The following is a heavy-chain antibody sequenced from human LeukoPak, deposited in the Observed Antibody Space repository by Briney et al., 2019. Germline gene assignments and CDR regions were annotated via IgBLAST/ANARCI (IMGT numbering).Heavy chain of an antibody. D-gene: IGHD4-23*01. V-gene: IGHV3-30-3*01. CDR2: ISYDGSNK. CDR1: GFTFSSYA. J-gene: IGHJ4*02. Sequence: GGALRLSCAASGFTFSSYAMHWVRQAPGKGLEWVAVISYDGSNKYYADSVKGRFTISRDNSKNTLYLQMNSLRAEDTAVYYCARDSVAPGDYWGQGTLVTVSS. CDR3: ARDSVAPGDY.